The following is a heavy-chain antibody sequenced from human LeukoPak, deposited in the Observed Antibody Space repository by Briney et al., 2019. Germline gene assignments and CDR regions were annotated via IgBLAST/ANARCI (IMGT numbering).Heavy chain of an antibody. J-gene: IGHJ4*02. CDR2: FRGSGGTT. Sequence: GGSLRLSCAASGFSFSTYDMSWVRQAPGKGLEWVSDFRGSGGTTYYADSVKGRFTISRDNSKNTLYLQMNSLRAHDTAIYYCAKGSTRLDGYNRYYFDYWGQGTLVTVSS. D-gene: IGHD5-24*01. CDR1: GFSFSTYD. CDR3: AKGSTRLDGYNRYYFDY. V-gene: IGHV3-23*01.